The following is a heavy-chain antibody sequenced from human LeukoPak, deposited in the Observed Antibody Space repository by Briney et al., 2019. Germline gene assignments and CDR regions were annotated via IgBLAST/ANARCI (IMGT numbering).Heavy chain of an antibody. D-gene: IGHD5-18*01. CDR1: GGSINSNKW. V-gene: IGHV3-53*01. CDR2: IYSGGST. J-gene: IGHJ4*02. Sequence: ETLSLTCAVSGGSINSNKWWNWVRQPPGKGLEWVSVIYSGGSTYYADSVKGRFTISRDNSKNTLYLQMNSLRAEDTAVYYCAREDSYGYFDYWGQGTLVTVSS. CDR3: AREDSYGYFDY.